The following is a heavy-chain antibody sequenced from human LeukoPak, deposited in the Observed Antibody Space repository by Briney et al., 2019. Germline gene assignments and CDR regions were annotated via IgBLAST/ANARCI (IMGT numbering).Heavy chain of an antibody. V-gene: IGHV1-69*05. Sequence: GASVRVSCKASGGTFSSYAISWVRQAPGQGLEWMGRFIPIFGTANYAQKFQGRVTITTDESTSTAYMELSSLRSEDTAVYYCARGYSSSPADHWGQGTLVTVSS. D-gene: IGHD6-13*01. CDR2: FIPIFGTA. CDR1: GGTFSSYA. J-gene: IGHJ4*02. CDR3: ARGYSSSPADH.